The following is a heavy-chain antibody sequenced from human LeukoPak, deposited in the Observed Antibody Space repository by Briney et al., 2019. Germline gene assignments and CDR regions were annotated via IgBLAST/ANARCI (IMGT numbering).Heavy chain of an antibody. D-gene: IGHD3/OR15-3a*01. Sequence: SETLSLTCAVSGDSFSRYYWNWIRQPPGKGLEWIGYIFSDGRTDYNPALKSRVTMSIDTSKNQFSLRLSSVTAADSALYFCAKMDSPYYYAMDVWGQGTTVTVSS. CDR3: AKMDSPYYYAMDV. CDR2: IFSDGRT. CDR1: GDSFSRYY. J-gene: IGHJ6*02. V-gene: IGHV4-4*09.